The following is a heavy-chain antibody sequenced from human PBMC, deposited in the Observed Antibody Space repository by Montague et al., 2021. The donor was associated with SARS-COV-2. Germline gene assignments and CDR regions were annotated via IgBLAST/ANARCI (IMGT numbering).Heavy chain of an antibody. J-gene: IGHJ6*02. CDR3: ARDSRTSGWGYWYHGLDV. CDR1: GGSISNYY. Sequence: SETLSLTCTVSGGSISNYYWSWIRQPAGKGLEWIGRIYASGNTNYNPSLKSRVTMSVDTPKDQFSLKLSSVTAADTAVYYCARDSRTSGWGYWYHGLDVWGQGTTVIVSS. V-gene: IGHV4-4*07. CDR2: IYASGNT. D-gene: IGHD6-19*01.